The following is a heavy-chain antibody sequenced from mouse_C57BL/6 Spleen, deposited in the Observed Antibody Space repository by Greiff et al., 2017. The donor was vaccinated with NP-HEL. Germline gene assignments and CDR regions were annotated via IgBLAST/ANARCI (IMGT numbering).Heavy chain of an antibody. Sequence: VQLQQSGAELVRPGASVKLSCKASGYTFTDYYINWVKQRPGQGLEWIARIYPGSGNTYYNEKFKGKATLTAEKSSSTAYMQLSSLTSEDSAVYFSAATVVAKGYFDVWGTGTTVTVSS. J-gene: IGHJ1*03. CDR1: GYTFTDYY. D-gene: IGHD1-1*01. CDR2: IYPGSGNT. V-gene: IGHV1-76*01. CDR3: AATVVAKGYFDV.